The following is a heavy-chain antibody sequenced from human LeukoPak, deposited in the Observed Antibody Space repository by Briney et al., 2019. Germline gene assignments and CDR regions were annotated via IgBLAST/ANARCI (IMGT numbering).Heavy chain of an antibody. Sequence: PPETLSLTCTVSGGSITGYYWSWIRQPPGKGLEWIGYIYNSGSTNYNPSLKSRVTISVDTSKNQFSLKLTSVTAADTAVYYCARERLRSFDYWGQGTLVTVSS. D-gene: IGHD4-17*01. CDR1: GGSITGYY. CDR2: IYNSGST. CDR3: ARERLRSFDY. J-gene: IGHJ4*02. V-gene: IGHV4-59*01.